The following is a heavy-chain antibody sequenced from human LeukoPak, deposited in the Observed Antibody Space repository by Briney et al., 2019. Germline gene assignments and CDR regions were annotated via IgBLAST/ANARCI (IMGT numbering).Heavy chain of an antibody. D-gene: IGHD6-13*01. CDR3: AKDGVYSSSWYPHYYYYYMDV. V-gene: IGHV3-48*03. J-gene: IGHJ6*03. CDR2: ISSSGSTI. CDR1: GFTFSSYE. Sequence: PGGSLRLSCAASGFTFSSYEMNWVRQAPGKGLEWVSYISSSGSTIYYADSVKGRFTISRDNAKNSLYLQMNSLRAEDTAVYYCAKDGVYSSSWYPHYYYYYMDVWGKGTTVTISS.